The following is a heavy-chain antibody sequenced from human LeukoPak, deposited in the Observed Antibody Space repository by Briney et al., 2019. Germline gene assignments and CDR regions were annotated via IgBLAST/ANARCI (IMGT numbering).Heavy chain of an antibody. CDR1: GFTFSSYA. Sequence: PGGSLRLSCAASGFTFSSYAMSWVRQAPGKGLEWVSAISGSGGSTYYADSVKGRFTISRDNSKNTLYLQMNSLRAEDTAVYYCANEEGYGDYVVGNPYYLDYWGQGTLVTVSS. V-gene: IGHV3-23*01. D-gene: IGHD4-17*01. CDR3: ANEEGYGDYVVGNPYYLDY. CDR2: ISGSGGST. J-gene: IGHJ4*02.